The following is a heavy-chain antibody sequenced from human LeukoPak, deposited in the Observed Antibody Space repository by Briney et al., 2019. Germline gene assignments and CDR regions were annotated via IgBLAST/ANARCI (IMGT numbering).Heavy chain of an antibody. CDR1: GGSISNRISY. CDR3: ARRIVRVIDAFDY. D-gene: IGHD1-26*01. Sequence: SETLSLTCTVSGGSISNRISYWSWIRQPPGKGLDGIATIYYGGSIYRPSLQSRLTLSVDTYNNQFSLKETSMTAADTAVYYCARRIVRVIDAFDYWGQGALVTVS. J-gene: IGHJ4*02. CDR2: IYYGGS. V-gene: IGHV4-39*01.